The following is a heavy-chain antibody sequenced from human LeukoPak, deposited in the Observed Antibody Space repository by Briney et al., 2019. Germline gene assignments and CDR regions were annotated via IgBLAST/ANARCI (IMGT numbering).Heavy chain of an antibody. J-gene: IGHJ4*02. CDR3: ARHLRRYSGYDVVGY. V-gene: IGHV4-39*01. D-gene: IGHD5-12*01. CDR2: IYYSGST. Sequence: SETLSLTRTVSGGSISSSSYYWGWIRQPPGKGLEWIGSIYYSGSTYYNPSLKSRVTISVDTSKNQFSLKLSSVTAADTAVYYCARHLRRYSGYDVVGYWGQGTLVTVSS. CDR1: GGSISSSSYY.